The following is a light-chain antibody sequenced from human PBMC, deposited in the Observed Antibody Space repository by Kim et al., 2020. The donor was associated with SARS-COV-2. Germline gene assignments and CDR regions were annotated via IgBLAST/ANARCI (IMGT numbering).Light chain of an antibody. CDR2: KES. V-gene: IGKV1-5*03. CDR3: QHYNSYSPVLT. J-gene: IGKJ4*01. CDR1: QSISSW. Sequence: VGDRITITCRASQSISSWLAWYQQKPGRAPKLLIYKESNLEGAVPSRFSGSGSGTEFTLTISSLHPDDSAIYYCQHYNSYSPVLTFGGGTKVDIK.